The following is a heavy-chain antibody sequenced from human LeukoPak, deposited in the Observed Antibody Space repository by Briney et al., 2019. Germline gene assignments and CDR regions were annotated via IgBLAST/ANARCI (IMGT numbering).Heavy chain of an antibody. CDR2: IYYSGST. V-gene: IGHV4-59*01. J-gene: IGHJ4*02. D-gene: IGHD6-13*01. CDR3: ARGGYSSSWRPRFYFDY. Sequence: PSETLSLTCTVSGGSISSYYWSWIRQPPGKGLEWIGYIYYSGSTNYNPSLKSRVTISVDTSKNQFSLKLSSVTAADTAVYYCARGGYSSSWRPRFYFDYWGQGTLVTVSS. CDR1: GGSISSYY.